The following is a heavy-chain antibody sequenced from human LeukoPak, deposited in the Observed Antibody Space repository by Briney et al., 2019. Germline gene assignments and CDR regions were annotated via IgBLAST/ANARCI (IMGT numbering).Heavy chain of an antibody. D-gene: IGHD6-19*01. V-gene: IGHV4-39*07. CDR3: IIAVAGTFPH. Sequence: PSETLSLTCTVSGGSISSGSYYWGWIRQPPGKGLEWIGSIYYSGSTYYNPSLKSRVTISVDTSKNQFSLKLSSVTAADTAVYYCIIAVAGTFPHWGQGTLVTVSS. J-gene: IGHJ4*02. CDR1: GGSISSGSYY. CDR2: IYYSGST.